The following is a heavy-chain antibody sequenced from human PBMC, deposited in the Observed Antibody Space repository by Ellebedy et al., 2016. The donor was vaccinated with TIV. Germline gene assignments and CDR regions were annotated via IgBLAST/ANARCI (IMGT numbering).Heavy chain of an antibody. CDR1: GFTFSSYG. CDR2: IWYDGSNK. D-gene: IGHD4-17*01. J-gene: IGHJ4*02. CDR3: ARHYGDYGKDH. Sequence: GESLKISCAASGFTFSSYGMHWVRQAPGKGLEWVAVIWYDGSNKYYADSVKGRFTISRDNSKNTLYLQMNSLRAEGTAVYYCARHYGDYGKDHWGQGTLVTVSS. V-gene: IGHV3-33*01.